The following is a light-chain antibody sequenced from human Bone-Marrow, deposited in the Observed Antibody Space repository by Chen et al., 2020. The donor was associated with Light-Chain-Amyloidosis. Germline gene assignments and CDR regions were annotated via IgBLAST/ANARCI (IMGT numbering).Light chain of an antibody. Sequence: SYVLTQPSSVSVAPGQTATIACGGNNIGSTRVHWYQQTPGQAPLLVVYDDSDRPSGIPERLSGSNSGHTATLTIRRVEAGDEADYYCQVWDRSSDRPVFGGGTKLTVL. J-gene: IGLJ3*02. CDR2: DDS. CDR1: NIGSTR. V-gene: IGLV3-21*02. CDR3: QVWDRSSDRPV.